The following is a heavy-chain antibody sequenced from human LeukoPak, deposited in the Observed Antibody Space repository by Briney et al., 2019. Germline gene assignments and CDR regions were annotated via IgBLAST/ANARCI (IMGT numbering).Heavy chain of an antibody. Sequence: GGSLRLSCAASGFTFSSYAMHWVRQAPGKGLEWVAVISYDGSNKYYADSVKGRFTISRDNSKNTLYLQMDSLRAEDTAVYYCARGVVAAAGRYYFNYWGQGTLVTVSS. CDR2: ISYDGSNK. J-gene: IGHJ4*02. CDR3: ARGVVAAAGRYYFNY. CDR1: GFTFSSYA. D-gene: IGHD6-13*01. V-gene: IGHV3-30-3*01.